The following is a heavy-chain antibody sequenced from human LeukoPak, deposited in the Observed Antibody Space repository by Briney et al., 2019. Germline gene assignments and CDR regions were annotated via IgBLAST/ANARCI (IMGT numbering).Heavy chain of an antibody. CDR3: ARNRVATIYGKFDY. V-gene: IGHV4-59*01. J-gene: IGHJ4*02. CDR1: GASIKTYY. D-gene: IGHD5-12*01. CDR2: TGST. Sequence: SETLSLTCTVSGASIKTYYWSWIRQPPGKGLEWIGHTGSTNYNPSLKSRVNISVDTSNNQFSLKLSSLTAADTAVYFCARNRVATIYGKFDYWGQGTLVTVSS.